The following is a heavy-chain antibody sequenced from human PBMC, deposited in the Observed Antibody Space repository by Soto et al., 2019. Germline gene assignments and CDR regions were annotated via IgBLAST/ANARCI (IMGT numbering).Heavy chain of an antibody. D-gene: IGHD3-10*01. V-gene: IGHV1-18*01. J-gene: IGHJ5*02. CDR3: AREALGVHRSWFDP. Sequence: QVQLVQSGTEVKKPGASVKVTCKASGYTFTTYSIAWVRQAPGEGLEWMGWISPYNGNTNYAQKFQGRVTMTTDTSTNTAYMELRSLRSDDTAVYYCAREALGVHRSWFDPWGHGTLVTVSS. CDR2: ISPYNGNT. CDR1: GYTFTTYS.